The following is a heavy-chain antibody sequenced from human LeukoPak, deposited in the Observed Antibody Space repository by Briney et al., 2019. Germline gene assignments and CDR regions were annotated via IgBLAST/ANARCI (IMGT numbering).Heavy chain of an antibody. CDR2: IIPIFGTA. CDR3: ARDGVVVVPAAPYNWFDP. D-gene: IGHD2-2*01. J-gene: IGHJ5*02. CDR1: GGTFSSYA. Sequence: SVKVSCKASGGTFSSYAISWVRQAPGQGLELMGRIIPIFGTANYAQKFQGRVTITTDESTSTAYMELSSLRPEDTAVYYCARDGVVVVPAAPYNWFDPWGQGTLVTVSS. V-gene: IGHV1-69*05.